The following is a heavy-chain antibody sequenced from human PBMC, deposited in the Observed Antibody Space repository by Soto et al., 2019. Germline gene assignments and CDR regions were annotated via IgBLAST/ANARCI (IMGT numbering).Heavy chain of an antibody. D-gene: IGHD6-6*01. CDR2: IYYSGST. V-gene: IGHV4-31*03. Sequence: QVQLQESGPGLVKPSQTLSLTCTVSGGSISSGGYYWSWIRQHPGKGLEWIGYIYYSGSTYYNPSLKSRVTISVDTSKNQFSLKLSSVTATDTAVYYCARDDSSSGDAFDIWGQGTMVTVSS. J-gene: IGHJ3*02. CDR3: ARDDSSSGDAFDI. CDR1: GGSISSGGYY.